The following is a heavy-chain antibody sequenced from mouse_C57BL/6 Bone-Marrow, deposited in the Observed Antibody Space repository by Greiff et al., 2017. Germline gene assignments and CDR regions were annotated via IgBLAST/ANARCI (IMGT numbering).Heavy chain of an antibody. CDR2: IHPNSGST. CDR1: GYTFTSYW. J-gene: IGHJ4*01. V-gene: IGHV1-64*01. D-gene: IGHD1-1*01. Sequence: VQLQQPGAELVKPGASVKLSCKASGYTFTSYWMHWVKQRPGQGLEWIGMIHPNSGSTNYNEKFKSKATLTVDKSSSTAYMQLSSLTSEDSAVYYCATNYYGRHYYAMDYWGQGTSVTVAS. CDR3: ATNYYGRHYYAMDY.